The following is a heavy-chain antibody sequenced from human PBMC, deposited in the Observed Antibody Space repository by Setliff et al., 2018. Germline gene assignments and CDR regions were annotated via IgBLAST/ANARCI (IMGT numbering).Heavy chain of an antibody. Sequence: KSSETLSLTCTVSGDSISRSTYYWGWIRQSPGKGLDWIGTVDHSGNTFYNPSLKSRVTISVDTSKNQFSLKLTSVSAADTAVYYCARRDSTGFYGYSFDFWGQGTLVTVS. V-gene: IGHV4-39*01. CDR1: GDSISRSTYY. CDR3: ARRDSTGFYGYSFDF. D-gene: IGHD3-22*01. J-gene: IGHJ4*02. CDR2: VDHSGNT.